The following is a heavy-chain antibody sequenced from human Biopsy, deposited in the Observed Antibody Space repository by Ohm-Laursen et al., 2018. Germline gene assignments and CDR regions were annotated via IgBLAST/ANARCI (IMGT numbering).Heavy chain of an antibody. J-gene: IGHJ4*01. CDR3: ARSGQWARYYFDY. CDR1: GGSISGYY. D-gene: IGHD6-19*01. CDR2: INHRGYT. V-gene: IGHV4-34*01. Sequence: SDTLSLTCAVSGGSISGYYWSWIRQPPGKGLERIGEINHRGYTDYNASLKGRVSISVDTSKNQLSLNLTSVTAADTAVFYCARSGQWARYYFDYWGHGTLVTVSP.